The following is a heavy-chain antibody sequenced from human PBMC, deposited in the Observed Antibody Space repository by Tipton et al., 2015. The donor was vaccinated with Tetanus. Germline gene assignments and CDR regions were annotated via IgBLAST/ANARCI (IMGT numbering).Heavy chain of an antibody. CDR1: GGSISGSSYY. D-gene: IGHD3-10*01. Sequence: LRLSCTVSGGSISGSSYYWGWIRQPPGKGLEWIGYINSGSTHYNPSLKSRVTISVDTSKNQFSLKLTSVTTADTAVYFCARDELFFSGGEDHAAFDIWGQGTLVTVSS. CDR3: ARDELFFSGGEDHAAFDI. V-gene: IGHV4-39*07. CDR2: INSGST. J-gene: IGHJ3*02.